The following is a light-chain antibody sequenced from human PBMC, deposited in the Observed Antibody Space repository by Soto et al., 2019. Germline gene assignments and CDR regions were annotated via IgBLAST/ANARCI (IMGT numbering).Light chain of an antibody. CDR1: QSLNND. CDR2: DAS. V-gene: IGKV1-5*01. Sequence: EIQMTQSPSTLSASVGDRVTITCRASQSLNNDLAWYQQKPGKAPNLLIYDASTLERGVPSRFSGTGSGTEFTLAINSLQPDDFATYYCQQYHRSSITFGQGTRLEIK. CDR3: QQYHRSSIT. J-gene: IGKJ5*01.